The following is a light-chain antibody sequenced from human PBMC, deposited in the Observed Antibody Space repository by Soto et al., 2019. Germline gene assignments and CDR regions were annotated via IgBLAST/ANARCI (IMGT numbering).Light chain of an antibody. CDR1: QGIGTY. J-gene: IGKJ4*01. CDR2: AAS. CDR3: QKYNRDTLT. V-gene: IGKV1-27*01. Sequence: QITQSPSSLSASIGDRVTITCRASQGIGTYLAWYVQRPGKVPQLLISAASTLQSGVLSRFSGSGSGTDCTRTINSLQPEDVAIDYCQKYNRDTLTFGGGTQVDIK.